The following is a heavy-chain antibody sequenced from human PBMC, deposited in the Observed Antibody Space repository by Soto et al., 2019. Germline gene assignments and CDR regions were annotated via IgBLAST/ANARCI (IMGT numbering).Heavy chain of an antibody. D-gene: IGHD3-22*01. Sequence: EVQLVESGGGLVQPGGSLRLSCAASGFTFSSYWMHWVRQAPVKGLVWVSRINSDGSSTSYADSVKGRFTISRDNAKNTLYLQMNSLRAEDTAVYYCARDWYYYDSSGWGTDAFDIWGQGTMVTVSS. V-gene: IGHV3-74*01. J-gene: IGHJ3*02. CDR3: ARDWYYYDSSGWGTDAFDI. CDR1: GFTFSSYW. CDR2: INSDGSST.